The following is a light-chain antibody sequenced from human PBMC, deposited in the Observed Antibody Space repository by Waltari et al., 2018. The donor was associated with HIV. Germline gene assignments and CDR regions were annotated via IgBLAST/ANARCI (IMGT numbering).Light chain of an antibody. J-gene: IGLJ2*01. CDR3: AAWDDSRNGEVI. CDR1: NSNIGSNS. CDR2: RNN. Sequence: QSVLTQPPSASVTPGQRVTISCSGRNSNIGSNSVNWYQQVPGTAPKLLIYRNNQRPSGVPDRFSCSKSGNSASLAISGLRSEDEADYYCAAWDDSRNGEVIFGGGTKLTVL. V-gene: IGLV1-44*01.